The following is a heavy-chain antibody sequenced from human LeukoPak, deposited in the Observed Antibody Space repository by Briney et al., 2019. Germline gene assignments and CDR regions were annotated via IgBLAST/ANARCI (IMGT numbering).Heavy chain of an antibody. CDR1: GYTFTAYA. CDR3: ARFAVHRRLAVAGQFGLDY. D-gene: IGHD6-19*01. J-gene: IGHJ4*02. Sequence: ASVKVSCKASGYTFTAYAMIWVRQAPGQGLEWMGIINPSGGNTNYAQKFQGRVTMTRDTSTSTVYMELSSLRSGDTAVYYCARFAVHRRLAVAGQFGLDYWGQGTLVTASS. V-gene: IGHV1-46*01. CDR2: INPSGGNT.